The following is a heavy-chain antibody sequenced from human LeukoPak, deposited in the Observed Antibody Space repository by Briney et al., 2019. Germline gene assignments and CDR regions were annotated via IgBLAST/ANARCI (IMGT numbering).Heavy chain of an antibody. CDR2: MNPNSGNT. V-gene: IGHV1-8*01. J-gene: IGHJ6*03. D-gene: IGHD5-12*01. CDR3: ARGWYSGYDLVTYYYYYYYMDV. Sequence: EASVKVSCKASGYTFTSYDINWVRQATGQGLEWMGWMNPNSGNTGYAQKFQGRVTMTRNTSISTAYMELSSLRSEDTAVYYCARGWYSGYDLVTYYYYYYYMDVWGKGTTVTVSS. CDR1: GYTFTSYD.